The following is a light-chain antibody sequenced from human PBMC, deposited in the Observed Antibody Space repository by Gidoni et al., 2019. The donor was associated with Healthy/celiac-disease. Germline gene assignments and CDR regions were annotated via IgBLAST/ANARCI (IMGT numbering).Light chain of an antibody. Sequence: PSSLSASVGDRVTITCRASQSISSYLNWYQQKPGKAPKLLIYAASSLQSGVPSRFSGSGSGTDFTLTISSLQPEDFATYYCQQSYSTPLTFXGXTKVEIK. V-gene: IGKV1-39*01. CDR3: QQSYSTPLT. CDR2: AAS. CDR1: QSISSY. J-gene: IGKJ4*01.